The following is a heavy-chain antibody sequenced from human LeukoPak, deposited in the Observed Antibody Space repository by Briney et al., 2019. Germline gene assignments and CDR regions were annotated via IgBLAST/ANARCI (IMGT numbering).Heavy chain of an antibody. Sequence: GGSLRLSCAASGFTFSNYWMHWVRQTPGKGLVWVSRIISDGSSTSYADSVKGRFTISRDNAKNTLYLQMNSLRAEDTAVYYCARDGSLPDYWRQGTLVTVSS. CDR1: GFTFSNYW. CDR2: IISDGSST. CDR3: ARDGSLPDY. V-gene: IGHV3-74*01. J-gene: IGHJ4*02.